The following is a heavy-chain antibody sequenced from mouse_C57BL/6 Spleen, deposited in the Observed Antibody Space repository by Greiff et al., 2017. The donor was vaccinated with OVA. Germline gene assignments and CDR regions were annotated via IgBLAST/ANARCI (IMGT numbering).Heavy chain of an antibody. D-gene: IGHD1-1*01. CDR1: GYTFTDYN. J-gene: IGHJ1*03. Sequence: EVQLQQSGPELVKPGASVKMSCKASGYTFTDYNMHWVKQSHGKSLEWIGYINPNNGGTSYNQKFKGKATLTVNKSSSTAYMELRRLTSEDSAVYYCARGTVVAPYWYFDVWGTGTTVTVSS. V-gene: IGHV1-22*01. CDR2: INPNNGGT. CDR3: ARGTVVAPYWYFDV.